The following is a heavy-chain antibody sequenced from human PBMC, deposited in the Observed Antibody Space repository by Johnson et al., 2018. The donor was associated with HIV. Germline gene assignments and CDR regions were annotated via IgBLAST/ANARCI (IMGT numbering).Heavy chain of an antibody. CDR3: ARGRKDIAAVDGLDTDGFDT. V-gene: IGHV3-11*04. CDR2: ISSSGTAK. D-gene: IGHD6-13*01. J-gene: IGHJ3*02. Sequence: QVQLVESGGGLVQPGGSLRLSCAASGFTFSDYYMNWMRQAPGKGLEWVSYISSSGTAKYYADSVKGRFTISRDNAKNSLYLQMNSLRAEDTAVYYCARGRKDIAAVDGLDTDGFDTWGQGTMVTVS. CDR1: GFTFSDYY.